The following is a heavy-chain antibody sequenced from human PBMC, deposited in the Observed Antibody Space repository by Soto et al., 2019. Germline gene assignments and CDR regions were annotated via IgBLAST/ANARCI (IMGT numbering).Heavy chain of an antibody. V-gene: IGHV3-23*01. J-gene: IGHJ4*02. CDR3: AKGWEYYFDY. D-gene: IGHD1-26*01. CDR2: ISGSGGST. CDR1: GFTFSSYS. Sequence: PWGSLRLSCAASGFTFSSYSMSWVRQAPGKGLEWVSAISGSGGSTYYADSVKGRFTISRDNSKNTLYLQMNSLRAEDTAVYYCAKGWEYYFDYWGQGTLVTVSS.